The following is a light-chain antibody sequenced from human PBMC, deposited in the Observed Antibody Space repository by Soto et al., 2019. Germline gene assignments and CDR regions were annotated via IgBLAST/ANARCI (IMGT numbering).Light chain of an antibody. V-gene: IGLV1-51*01. CDR1: SSNIETNP. CDR2: NDD. J-gene: IGLJ2*01. CDR3: GTWDASLSAGV. Sequence: QSVLTQPPSVSAAPGQKVTISCSESSSNIETNPVSWYRHLPGTVPKLLIHNDDKRPSGIPDRFSGSKSGTSATLGITGLQTGDEADYYCGTWDASLSAGVFGGGTKVTVL.